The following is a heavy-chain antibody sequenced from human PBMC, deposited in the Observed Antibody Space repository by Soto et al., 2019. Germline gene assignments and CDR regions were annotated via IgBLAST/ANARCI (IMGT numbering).Heavy chain of an antibody. J-gene: IGHJ3*02. V-gene: IGHV4-31*03. CDR2: ICYSGST. D-gene: IGHD3-22*01. CDR3: ARDLIDYYDSSGAREHDAFDI. Sequence: SQTLSITCTVSGGSISSGGYYWSWIRQHPGKGLEWIGYICYSGSTYYNPSLKSRVTISVDTSKNQFSLKLSSVTAADTAVYYCARDLIDYYDSSGAREHDAFDIWGQGTMVT. CDR1: GGSISSGGYY.